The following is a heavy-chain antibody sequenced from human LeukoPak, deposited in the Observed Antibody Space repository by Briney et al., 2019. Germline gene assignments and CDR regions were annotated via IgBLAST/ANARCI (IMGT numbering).Heavy chain of an antibody. Sequence: GGSLRLPCTASGLPFNNYDMTWLPQAPGKGLEWFSAISGNAARTLYTDSVKDRFTISRDNSKNTLYLQMNSLRAEATAIYYCARTYGDYAHLDFWGQGTLVTVSS. CDR1: GLPFNNYD. J-gene: IGHJ4*02. D-gene: IGHD4-17*01. CDR2: ISGNAART. V-gene: IGHV3-23*01. CDR3: ARTYGDYAHLDF.